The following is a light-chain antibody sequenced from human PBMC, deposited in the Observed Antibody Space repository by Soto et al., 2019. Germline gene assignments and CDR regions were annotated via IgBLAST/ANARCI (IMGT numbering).Light chain of an antibody. Sequence: DILMTQSPSSLSASVGDRVTITCQASHDIRKYLNWYQQKPGKAPRLLLYDASNMEKGVPSRFTGSGSGTDFILTISSLQPEDIATYYCQQYENFPITCGQGTRLETK. J-gene: IGKJ5*01. CDR1: HDIRKY. CDR2: DAS. CDR3: QQYENFPIT. V-gene: IGKV1-33*01.